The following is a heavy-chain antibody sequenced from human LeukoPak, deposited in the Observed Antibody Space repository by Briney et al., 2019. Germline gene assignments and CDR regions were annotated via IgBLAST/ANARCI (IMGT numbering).Heavy chain of an antibody. D-gene: IGHD3-22*01. CDR1: GFTFSSYG. V-gene: IGHV3-33*08. CDR3: ARDSWGYYDSSGYLAYYFDY. J-gene: IGHJ4*02. Sequence: QAGRSLRLSCAASGFTFSSYGMHWVRQAPGKGLEWVAVIWYDGSNKYYADSVKGRFTISRDNSKNTLFLQMHSLRAEDTAVYYCARDSWGYYDSSGYLAYYFDYWGQGALVTVSS. CDR2: IWYDGSNK.